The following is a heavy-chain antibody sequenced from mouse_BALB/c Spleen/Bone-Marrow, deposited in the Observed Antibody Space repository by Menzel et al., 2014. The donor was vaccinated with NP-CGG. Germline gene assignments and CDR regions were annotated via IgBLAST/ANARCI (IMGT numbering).Heavy chain of an antibody. J-gene: IGHJ2*01. CDR3: ARRGGNYGGPYYFDY. CDR2: THYSGNT. Sequence: DVKLVESGPDLVKPSQSLSLTCTVTDYSITSGYSWHWIRQFPGNKLEWMGYTHYSGNTNYNPSLESRISITRDTSKNQFFLLLNSVTTEDTATYFCARRGGNYGGPYYFDYWGQGTTLTVSS. CDR1: DYSITSGYS. D-gene: IGHD2-1*01. V-gene: IGHV3-1*02.